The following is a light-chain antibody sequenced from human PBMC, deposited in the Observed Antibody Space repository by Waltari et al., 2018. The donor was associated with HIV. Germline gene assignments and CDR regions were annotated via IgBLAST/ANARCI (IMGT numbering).Light chain of an antibody. Sequence: QSLLTKSPSASGTPGQRVNISCFGTSSNIGSRSVNWYQTFPGTPPKLLTCSNTERPSGVPDRFSGSKSGTSASLAISGLHSQDEADYYCSAWDVTLNGLVFGGGTRLSVL. CDR1: SSNIGSRS. V-gene: IGLV1-44*01. CDR2: SNT. CDR3: SAWDVTLNGLV. J-gene: IGLJ2*01.